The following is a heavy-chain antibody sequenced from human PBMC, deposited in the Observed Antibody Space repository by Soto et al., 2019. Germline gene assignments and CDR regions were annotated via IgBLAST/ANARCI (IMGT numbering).Heavy chain of an antibody. V-gene: IGHV4-4*02. CDR1: GGSFTSNNW. CDR3: ASRDPGTSVDY. D-gene: IGHD1-7*01. CDR2: IYRTEST. Sequence: SETLSLTCAVSGGSFTSNNWWTWVRQPPGQGLEWIGEIYRTESTNYNPSLKSRVTISLDKSENQFSLKVTSLTAADTAVYYCASRDPGTSVDYWGQGTLVTVSS. J-gene: IGHJ4*02.